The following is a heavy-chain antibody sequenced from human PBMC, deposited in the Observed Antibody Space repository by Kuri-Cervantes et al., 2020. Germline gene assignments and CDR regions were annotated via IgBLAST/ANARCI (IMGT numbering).Heavy chain of an antibody. CDR1: GFTFDDYA. J-gene: IGHJ5*02. CDR2: ISWNSGSI. D-gene: IGHD1-14*01. V-gene: IGHV3-9*01. Sequence: SCAASGFTFDDYAMHWVRQAPGKGLEWVSGISWNSGSIGYADSVKGRFTISRDNAKNSLYLQMNSLRAEDTALYYCAKVYHRRGPLSFDPWGQGTLVTVSS. CDR3: AKVYHRRGPLSFDP.